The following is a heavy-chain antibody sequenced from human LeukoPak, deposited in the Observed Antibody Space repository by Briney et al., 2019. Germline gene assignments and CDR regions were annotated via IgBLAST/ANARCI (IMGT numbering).Heavy chain of an antibody. CDR3: ARGMSIQLWSHFDY. D-gene: IGHD5-18*01. Sequence: ASVKVSCKASGYTFTSYGISWVRQAPGQGLEWMGWISAYNGNTNYAQKLQGRVTMTIDTSTSTAYMELRSLRSDDTAVYYCARGMSIQLWSHFDYWGQGTLVTVSS. CDR1: GYTFTSYG. V-gene: IGHV1-18*01. J-gene: IGHJ4*02. CDR2: ISAYNGNT.